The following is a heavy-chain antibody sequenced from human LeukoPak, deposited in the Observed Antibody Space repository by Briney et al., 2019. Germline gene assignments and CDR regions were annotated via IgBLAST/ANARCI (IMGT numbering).Heavy chain of an antibody. D-gene: IGHD3-10*01. CDR3: AKDLGDYYGTFGAFDI. CDR1: GFTFSSYG. J-gene: IGHJ3*02. CDR2: ISYDGSNK. Sequence: GGSLRLSCAASGFTFSSYGMHWVRQAPGKGLEWVAVISYDGSNKYYADSVKGRFTISRDNSKNTLYLQMNSLRAEDTAVYYCAKDLGDYYGTFGAFDIWGQGTMVTVSS. V-gene: IGHV3-30*18.